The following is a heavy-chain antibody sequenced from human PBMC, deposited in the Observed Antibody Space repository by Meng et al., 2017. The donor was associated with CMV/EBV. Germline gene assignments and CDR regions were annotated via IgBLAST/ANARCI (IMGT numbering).Heavy chain of an antibody. V-gene: IGHV3-13*03. Sequence: GESLKISCAACGFTFSSYDMHWVRQATGKGLEWVSAIGTAGDTYYPGSVKGQFTISRENAKNSLYLQMNSLRAGDTAVYYCARSGYCSSTSCYEGWFDPWGQGTLVTVSS. J-gene: IGHJ5*02. CDR1: GFTFSSYD. D-gene: IGHD2-2*01. CDR3: ARSGYCSSTSCYEGWFDP. CDR2: IGTAGDT.